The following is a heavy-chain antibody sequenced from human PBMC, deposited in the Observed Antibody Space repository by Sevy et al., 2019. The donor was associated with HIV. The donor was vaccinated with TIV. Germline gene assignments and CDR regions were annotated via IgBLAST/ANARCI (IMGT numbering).Heavy chain of an antibody. CDR2: ISDDGRNK. J-gene: IGHJ6*02. D-gene: IGHD3-9*01. CDR1: GIIFTTSG. Sequence: GGSLRLSCAASGIIFTTSGMHWVRQAPGKGLEWVAVISDDGRNKFYGDSVKGRFTISRDNSKNILFLQMNSLRAEDTAVYDSAKDLTRYNAMDVWGQGTMVTVSS. CDR3: AKDLTRYNAMDV. V-gene: IGHV3-30*18.